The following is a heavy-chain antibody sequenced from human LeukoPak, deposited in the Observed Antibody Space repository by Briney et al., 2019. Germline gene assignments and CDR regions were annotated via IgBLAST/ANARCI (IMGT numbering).Heavy chain of an antibody. CDR1: GGSISIGGYY. CDR2: IYYSGST. CDR3: ARDGRMDAFDI. V-gene: IGHV4-31*03. J-gene: IGHJ3*02. Sequence: TSETLSLTCTVCGGSISIGGYYWSWIRQHPGKGLEWIGYIYYSGSTYYNPSLKSRVTISVDTSKSQFSLKLSSVTATDTAVYYCARDGRMDAFDIWGQGTMVTVSS.